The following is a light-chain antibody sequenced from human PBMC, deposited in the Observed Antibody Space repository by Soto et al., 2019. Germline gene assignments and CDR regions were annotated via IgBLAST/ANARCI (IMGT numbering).Light chain of an antibody. Sequence: EVVMTQSPATLSVSPGERATLSCRSSETVATNLARYQQKPGQAPRLLLSGASTRSAGISDRFRGSGSGTEFTLTISSLRSEDSAIYDCQQYFYWPPLTFGQGTKV. CDR1: ETVATN. CDR3: QQYFYWPPLT. CDR2: GAS. J-gene: IGKJ1*01. V-gene: IGKV3-15*01.